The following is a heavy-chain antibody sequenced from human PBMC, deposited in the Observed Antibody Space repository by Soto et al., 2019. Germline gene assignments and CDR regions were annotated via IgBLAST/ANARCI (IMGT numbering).Heavy chain of an antibody. V-gene: IGHV4-31*03. J-gene: IGHJ4*02. CDR1: GGSITTGGSY. CDR3: ARARFQVLYGKPYFDS. D-gene: IGHD2-2*02. CDR2: IYHSGNT. Sequence: SETLSLTCTVSGGSITTGGSYWSWIRQHPGKGLEWIGNIYHSGNTYYNPSLKSRLTVSVDTSKNHFSLMVDSVTAADTAVYYCARARFQVLYGKPYFDSWGQGTLVTVSS.